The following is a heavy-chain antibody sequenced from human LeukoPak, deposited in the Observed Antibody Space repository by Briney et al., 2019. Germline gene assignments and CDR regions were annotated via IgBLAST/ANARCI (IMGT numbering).Heavy chain of an antibody. CDR1: GFTFSSCA. Sequence: PGVSLRLSCAASGFTFSSCAVSWVRRAPGKGLEWVSAVSSSGGSTNYEDYVKGQLTISRDNSNNKVYLPMNNLRAEDTAVYYCAKEGRKTGNTYGYEFDCWGQGTLVTVSS. D-gene: IGHD5-18*01. CDR2: VSSSGGST. J-gene: IGHJ4*02. V-gene: IGHV3-23*01. CDR3: AKEGRKTGNTYGYEFDC.